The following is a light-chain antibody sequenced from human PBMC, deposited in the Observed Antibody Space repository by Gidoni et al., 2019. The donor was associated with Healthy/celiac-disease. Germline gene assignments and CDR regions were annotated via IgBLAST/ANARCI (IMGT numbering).Light chain of an antibody. CDR2: DAS. CDR3: QQYDNLRIT. J-gene: IGKJ5*01. CDR1: QDISNY. V-gene: IGKV1-33*01. Sequence: DIQMTQSPSSLSASVGARVTITCKASQDISNYLNWYQQKPGKAHKLLIYDASNLETGVPSRFSGSGSGTDFTFTISSLQPEDIATYYCQQYDNLRITFGQGTRLEIK.